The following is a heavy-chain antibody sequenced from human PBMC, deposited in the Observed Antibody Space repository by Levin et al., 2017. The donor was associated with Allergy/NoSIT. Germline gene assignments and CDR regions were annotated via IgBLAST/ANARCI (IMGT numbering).Heavy chain of an antibody. Sequence: AGGSLRLSCAASGFTFSDFWMNWVRQAPGKGLEWVANIKEDGREKFYVDSVKGRFTISRDNARNSLYLQMSSLRAEDTAVYYCARDRSSSYRYYMGVWGKGTSVTVSS. CDR2: IKEDGREK. CDR3: ARDRSSSYRYYMGV. V-gene: IGHV3-7*03. CDR1: GFTFSDFW. J-gene: IGHJ6*03. D-gene: IGHD6-6*01.